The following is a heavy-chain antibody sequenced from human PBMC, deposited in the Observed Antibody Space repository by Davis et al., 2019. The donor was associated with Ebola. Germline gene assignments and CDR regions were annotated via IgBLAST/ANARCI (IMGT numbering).Heavy chain of an antibody. D-gene: IGHD3-10*01. J-gene: IGHJ4*02. CDR1: GFTFSSYG. Sequence: GGSLRLSCAASGFTFSSYGMHWVRQAPGKGLEWVAVISYDGSNKYYADSVKGRFTISRDNSKNTLYLQMNSLRAEDTAVYYCARDITMVRGFPDYWGQGTLVTVSS. CDR3: ARDITMVRGFPDY. CDR2: ISYDGSNK. V-gene: IGHV3-30*03.